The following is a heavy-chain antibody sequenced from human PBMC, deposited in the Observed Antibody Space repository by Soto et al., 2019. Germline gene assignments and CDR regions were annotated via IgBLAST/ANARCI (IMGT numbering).Heavy chain of an antibody. CDR3: ASQYYDGSGSYYSFRDY. Sequence: PGGSLRLSCAASGFTVSSNYMSWVRQAPGKGLEWVSVIYSGGSTYYADSVKGRFTLSRDNSKNTLYLQMNSLRAEDTAVYYCASQYYDGSGSYYSFRDYWGQGTLVTVCS. V-gene: IGHV3-66*04. CDR1: GFTVSSNY. J-gene: IGHJ4*02. CDR2: IYSGGST. D-gene: IGHD3-10*01.